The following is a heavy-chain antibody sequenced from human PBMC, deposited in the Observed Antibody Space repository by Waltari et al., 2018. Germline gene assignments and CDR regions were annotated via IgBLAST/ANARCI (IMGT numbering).Heavy chain of an antibody. Sequence: EVQLVESGGGLVQPGGSLRLSCAASGFTFSNYWMHWVRQVPGKGLVWVSRISGDGRITHYADSVKGRCTISRDNAENTLYLQMNSLTVEDTAVYYCARNYRDYWGQGTLVTVSS. D-gene: IGHD3-16*02. CDR3: ARNYRDY. CDR1: GFTFSNYW. J-gene: IGHJ4*02. CDR2: ISGDGRIT. V-gene: IGHV3-74*01.